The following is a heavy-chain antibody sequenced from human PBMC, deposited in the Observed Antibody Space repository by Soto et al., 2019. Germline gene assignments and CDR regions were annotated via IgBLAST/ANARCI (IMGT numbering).Heavy chain of an antibody. Sequence: PGESLKISCKGSGYSFTSYWISWVRQMPGKGLEWMGRIDPSDSYTNYSPSFQGHVTISAHKSISTAYLQWSSLKASDTAMYYCARGRDHHHAFDIWGQGTMVTVSS. CDR3: ARGRDHHHAFDI. J-gene: IGHJ3*02. CDR1: GYSFTSYW. CDR2: IDPSDSYT. D-gene: IGHD2-21*01. V-gene: IGHV5-10-1*01.